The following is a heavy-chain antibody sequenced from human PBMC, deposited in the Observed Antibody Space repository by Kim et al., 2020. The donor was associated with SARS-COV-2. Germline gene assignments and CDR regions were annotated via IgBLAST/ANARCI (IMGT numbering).Heavy chain of an antibody. CDR3: ARADTAMDPFIYYYYGMDV. D-gene: IGHD5-18*01. J-gene: IGHJ6*02. V-gene: IGHV3-21*04. Sequence: GGSLRLSCAASGFTFSSYSMNWVRQAPGKGLEWVSSISSSSSYIYYADSVKGRFTISRDNAKNSLYLQMNSLRAEDTAVYYCARADTAMDPFIYYYYGMDVWGQGTTVTVSS. CDR1: GFTFSSYS. CDR2: ISSSSSYI.